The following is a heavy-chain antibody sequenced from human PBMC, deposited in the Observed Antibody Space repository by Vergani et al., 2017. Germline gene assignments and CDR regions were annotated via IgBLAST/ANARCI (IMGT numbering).Heavy chain of an antibody. V-gene: IGHV4-31*03. CDR2: IFHSGSA. Sequence: QVQLRESGLGLMKPSQTLSLTCTVSNSPISGGTYYWGRVRPHPGTGLDWLGNIFHSGSAYYNPSLKSRVSISIDTSKNLFSLNLSYVTAADRSMYYCARYSPSTGEFDFWRQGTLVTVSS. CDR1: NSPISGGTYY. D-gene: IGHD2-8*02. J-gene: IGHJ4*02. CDR3: ARYSPSTGEFDF.